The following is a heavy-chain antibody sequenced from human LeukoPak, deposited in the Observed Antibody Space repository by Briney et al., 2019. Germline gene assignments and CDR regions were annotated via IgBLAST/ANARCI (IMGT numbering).Heavy chain of an antibody. Sequence: GSLRLSCAASGFTFSSYAMSWVRQPPGKGLEWIGSIYYSGSSYYNPSLKSRVTISVDTSKNQFSLKLRSMTAADTAVYYCARHFGTWGQGTLVTVSS. J-gene: IGHJ4*02. CDR2: IYYSGSS. V-gene: IGHV4-39*01. CDR1: GFTFSSYA. CDR3: ARHFGT. D-gene: IGHD3/OR15-3a*01.